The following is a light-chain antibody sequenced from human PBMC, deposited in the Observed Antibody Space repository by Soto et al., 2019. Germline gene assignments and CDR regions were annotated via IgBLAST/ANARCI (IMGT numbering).Light chain of an antibody. Sequence: QSVLAQPASVSGSPGQSITISCTGTRSDVGSYNSIAWYQQHPGKAPRVVIFEVTKRPSGISDRFSGSKSGYTASLRISGLQAEDEADYFCLSYAGNSIWLFGGGTKSPS. CDR3: LSYAGNSIWL. V-gene: IGLV2-23*02. J-gene: IGLJ2*01. CDR2: EVT. CDR1: RSDVGSYNS.